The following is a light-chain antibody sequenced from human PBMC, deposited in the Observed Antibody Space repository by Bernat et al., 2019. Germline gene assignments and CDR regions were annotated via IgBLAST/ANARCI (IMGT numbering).Light chain of an antibody. Sequence: EIVLTQSPGTLSLSPGQRATLSCRASQTVIISNLAWYQQKPGQAPRLLIYGPSIRATGIPDRFSGSGSGTEFTLTISRLEPEDFAVYHCQQYRSSPLTLGGGTKVEIK. CDR1: QTVIISN. J-gene: IGKJ4*01. V-gene: IGKV3-20*01. CDR3: QQYRSSPLT. CDR2: GPS.